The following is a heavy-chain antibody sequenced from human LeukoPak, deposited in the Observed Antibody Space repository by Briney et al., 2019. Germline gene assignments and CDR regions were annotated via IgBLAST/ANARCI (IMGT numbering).Heavy chain of an antibody. V-gene: IGHV3-30-3*01. CDR1: GFTFSSYA. D-gene: IGHD6-13*01. CDR3: ARDLSYFSSSCAGY. CDR2: ISYDGSNK. Sequence: PGGSLRLSCAASGFTFSSYAMHWVRQAPGKGLEWVAVISYDGSNKYYADSVKGRFTISRDNSKNTLYLQMNSLRAEDTAVYYCARDLSYFSSSCAGYWGQGTLVTVSS. J-gene: IGHJ4*02.